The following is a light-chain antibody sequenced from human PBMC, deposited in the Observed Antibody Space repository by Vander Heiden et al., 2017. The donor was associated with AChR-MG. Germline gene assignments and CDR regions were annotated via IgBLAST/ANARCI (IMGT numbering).Light chain of an antibody. CDR1: SGDVGSYNL. CDR3: CSYAGSSTWV. Sequence: QSALTQPASASGSPGQSSTISCNGSSGDVGSYNLVSWYQQHPGKAPNLMIYEVSKRPSGVSHRFSGSKSGNTASLTISGLQAEDEADYYCCSYAGSSTWVFGGGTKLTVL. V-gene: IGLV2-23*02. J-gene: IGLJ3*02. CDR2: EVS.